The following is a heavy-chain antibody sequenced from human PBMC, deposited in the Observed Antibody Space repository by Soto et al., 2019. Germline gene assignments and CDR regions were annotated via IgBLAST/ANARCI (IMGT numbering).Heavy chain of an antibody. V-gene: IGHV4-59*01. D-gene: IGHD5-12*01. Sequence: SETLSLTCTVSGGSISSYCWSWIRQPPLQGMESIGYIYYNGSTNYNPSLKSRVTISVDTSKNQFSLKLSSVTAADTAVSYCASARPVRASGYPLSPPYYYYVMDVWGQGTTVTVSS. CDR1: GGSISSYC. CDR2: IYYNGST. CDR3: ASARPVRASGYPLSPPYYYYVMDV. J-gene: IGHJ6*02.